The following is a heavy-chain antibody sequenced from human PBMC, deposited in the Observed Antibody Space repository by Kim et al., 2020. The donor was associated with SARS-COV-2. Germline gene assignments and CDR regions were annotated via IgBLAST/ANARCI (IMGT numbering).Heavy chain of an antibody. CDR1: GYTLTELS. CDR2: FDPEDGET. CDR3: ATASRGAAAAHYYYYYGMDV. D-gene: IGHD6-13*01. J-gene: IGHJ6*02. V-gene: IGHV1-24*01. Sequence: ASVKVSCKVSGYTLTELSMHWVRQAPGKGLEWMGGFDPEDGETIYAQKFQGRVTMTEDTSTDTAYMELSSLRSEDTAVYYCATASRGAAAAHYYYYYGMDVWGQGTTVTVSS.